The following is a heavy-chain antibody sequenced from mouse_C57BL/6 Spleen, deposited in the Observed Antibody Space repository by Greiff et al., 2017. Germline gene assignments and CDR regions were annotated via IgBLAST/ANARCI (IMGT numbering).Heavy chain of an antibody. CDR2: INPNNGGT. J-gene: IGHJ4*01. CDR1: GYTFTDYY. V-gene: IGHV1-26*01. CDR3: ASHTTVVPYYAMDY. D-gene: IGHD1-1*01. Sequence: EVQLQQSGPELVKPGASVKISCKASGYTFTDYYMNWVKQSHGKSLEWIGDINPNNGGTSYNQKFKGKATLTVDKSSSTAYMELRSLTSEDSAVYYCASHTTVVPYYAMDYWGQGTSVTVSS.